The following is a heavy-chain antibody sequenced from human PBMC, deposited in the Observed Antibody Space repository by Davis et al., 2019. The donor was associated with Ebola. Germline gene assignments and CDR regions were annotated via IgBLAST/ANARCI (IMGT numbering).Heavy chain of an antibody. Sequence: LSLTCAVYGGSFSGYYWSWIRQPPGKGLEWIGEINHSGSTNYNPSLKSRVTISVDTSKNQFSLKLSSATAADTAVYYCARGGGIFVGYWGQGTLVTVSS. V-gene: IGHV4-34*01. CDR1: GGSFSGYY. D-gene: IGHD3-3*01. CDR3: ARGGGIFVGY. J-gene: IGHJ4*02. CDR2: INHSGST.